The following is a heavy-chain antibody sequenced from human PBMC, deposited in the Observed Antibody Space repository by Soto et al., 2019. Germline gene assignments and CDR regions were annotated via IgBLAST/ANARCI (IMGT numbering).Heavy chain of an antibody. D-gene: IGHD3-22*01. CDR3: ARGRYYYDSSGYYPLGY. J-gene: IGHJ4*02. CDR1: GYTFTSYA. V-gene: IGHV1-3*01. CDR2: INAGNGNT. Sequence: ASVKVSCKASGYTFTSYAMHWVRQAPGQRLEWMGWINAGNGNTKYSQKFQGRVTITRDTSASTAYMELSSLRSEDTVVYYCARGRYYYDSSGYYPLGYWGQGTLVTVSS.